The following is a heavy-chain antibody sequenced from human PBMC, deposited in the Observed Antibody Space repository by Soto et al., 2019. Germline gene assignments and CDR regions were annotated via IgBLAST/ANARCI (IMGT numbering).Heavy chain of an antibody. CDR1: GYTFSSYY. V-gene: IGHV1-46*01. CDR3: ARVDGYFGSGSTSYFDN. D-gene: IGHD3-10*01. Sequence: QVQLVQSGAEVKKPGASVKVSCKASGYTFSSYYMHWVRQAPGHGLEWMGIINPSGDTTTYPQNFQGRFTMTRDTSTSTLYLELSSLRSEDTAVYYCARVDGYFGSGSTSYFDNWGQGTLVTVSS. J-gene: IGHJ4*02. CDR2: INPSGDTT.